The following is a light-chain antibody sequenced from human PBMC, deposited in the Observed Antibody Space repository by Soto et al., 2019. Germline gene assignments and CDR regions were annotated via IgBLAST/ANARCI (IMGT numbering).Light chain of an antibody. V-gene: IGLV1-40*01. J-gene: IGLJ3*02. Sequence: QSVLTQPPSVSGAPGQRVTISCTGSSSNIGAGYDVHWYQQLPGTAPKRLIYGNSNRPSGVPDRFSGSKSGTSASLSITGLQAEDEADYYCQSYASSLSGWVFGGGTKVPVL. CDR1: SSNIGAGYD. CDR2: GNS. CDR3: QSYASSLSGWV.